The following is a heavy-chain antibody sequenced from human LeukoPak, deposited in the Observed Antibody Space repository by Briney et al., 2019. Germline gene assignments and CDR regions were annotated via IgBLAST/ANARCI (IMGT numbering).Heavy chain of an antibody. CDR2: ISSSSSYI. CDR3: ARAPRSPDLDY. Sequence: GGSLRLSFSASGFTSSTYSMNGVRQAPGKGREGVSSISSSSSYIYYADSVKGRFTISRDNAKNSLYLQMNSLRAEDTAVYYCARAPRSPDLDYWGQGTLVTVSS. V-gene: IGHV3-21*01. CDR1: GFTSSTYS. J-gene: IGHJ4*02. D-gene: IGHD1-14*01.